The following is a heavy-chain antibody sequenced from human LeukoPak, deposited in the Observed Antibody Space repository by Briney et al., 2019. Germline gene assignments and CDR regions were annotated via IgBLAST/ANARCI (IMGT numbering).Heavy chain of an antibody. Sequence: SETVSLTCTVSGGSISSTNWWTWVRQPPGKGLEWIGEVYHSGSTNYNPSLKSRVTISVDESKNQFSLNLSSVTAADTAVYHCVRGGTGHFDYWGQGTLVTVSS. CDR3: VRGGTGHFDY. CDR1: GGSISSTNW. CDR2: VYHSGST. D-gene: IGHD2-8*02. J-gene: IGHJ4*02. V-gene: IGHV4-4*02.